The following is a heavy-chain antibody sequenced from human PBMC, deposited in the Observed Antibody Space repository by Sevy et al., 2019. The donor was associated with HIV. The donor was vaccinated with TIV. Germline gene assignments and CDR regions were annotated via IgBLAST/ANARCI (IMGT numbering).Heavy chain of an antibody. D-gene: IGHD2-15*01. V-gene: IGHV1-18*01. CDR2: VSARNGDT. CDR1: GYTFNTYR. Sequence: ASVKVSCKASGYTFNTYRISWVRQAPGQGLELMGWVSARNGDTNYAQKFQGRVTMITDTSTRTSYMDLRSLRSDDTAIYYCARAYCSGGRCYSLAYWGQGTLVTVSS. CDR3: ARAYCSGGRCYSLAY. J-gene: IGHJ4*02.